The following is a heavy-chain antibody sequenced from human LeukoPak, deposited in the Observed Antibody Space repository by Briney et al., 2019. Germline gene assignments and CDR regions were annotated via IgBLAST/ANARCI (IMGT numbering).Heavy chain of an antibody. Sequence: SETLSLTCTVSGGSISSYYWSWIRQPPGKGLEWIGYIYYSGSTSYNPSLKSRVAISVDTSKNQFSLKLSSVTAADTAVYYCAGGYCSGGSCYYPFDYWGQGTLVTVSS. CDR2: IYYSGST. J-gene: IGHJ4*02. CDR1: GGSISSYY. CDR3: AGGYCSGGSCYYPFDY. V-gene: IGHV4-59*01. D-gene: IGHD2-15*01.